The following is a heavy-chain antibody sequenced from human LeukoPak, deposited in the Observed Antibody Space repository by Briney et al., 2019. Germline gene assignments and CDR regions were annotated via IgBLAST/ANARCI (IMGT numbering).Heavy chain of an antibody. D-gene: IGHD6-13*01. J-gene: IGHJ4*02. V-gene: IGHV3-74*01. Sequence: GGSLRLSCAASGFTFSSHWMYWVRQAPGKGLVWVSRINSDGSSTTYADSVKGRFTSSRDNAKNTLYLQMNSLRAEDTAVYYCASGYSSSWDSFDYWGQGTLVTVSS. CDR2: INSDGSST. CDR1: GFTFSSHW. CDR3: ASGYSSSWDSFDY.